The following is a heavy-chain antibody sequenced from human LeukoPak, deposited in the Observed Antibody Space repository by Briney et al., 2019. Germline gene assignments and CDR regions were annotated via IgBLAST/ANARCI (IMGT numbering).Heavy chain of an antibody. CDR1: GGSFSGYY. Sequence: PSETLSLTCAVYGGSFSGYYWSWIRQPPGKGLEWIGEINHSGSTNYNPSLKSRGTMSLDTSNNQFSLKLSSVTAADTAVYYCARSSGRSYGDFDYWGQGNLVTVSS. CDR3: ARSSGRSYGDFDY. D-gene: IGHD5-18*01. J-gene: IGHJ4*02. CDR2: INHSGST. V-gene: IGHV4-34*01.